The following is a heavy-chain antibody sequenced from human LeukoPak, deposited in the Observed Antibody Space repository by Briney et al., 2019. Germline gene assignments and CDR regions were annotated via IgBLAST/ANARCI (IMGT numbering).Heavy chain of an antibody. V-gene: IGHV4-39*07. D-gene: IGHD6-13*01. J-gene: IGHJ4*02. Sequence: SETLSLTCTVSGGSISSSSYYWGWIRQPPGKGLEWIGSIYYSGSTYYNPSLKSRVTISVDTSKNQFSLKLSSVTAADTAVYYCARLAAAGTVDYWGQGTLVTVSS. CDR3: ARLAAAGTVDY. CDR2: IYYSGST. CDR1: GGSISSSSYY.